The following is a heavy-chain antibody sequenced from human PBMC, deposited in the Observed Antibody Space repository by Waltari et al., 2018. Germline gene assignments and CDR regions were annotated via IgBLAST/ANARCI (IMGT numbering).Heavy chain of an antibody. CDR3: ARGYYYDSSGYPYYYYYGMDV. CDR2: IWYDGSNK. Sequence: QVQLVESGGGVVQPGRSLRLSCAASGFTFSSYGMHWVRQAPRKGQEWVAVIWYDGSNKYYADSVKGRFTISRDNSKNTLYLQMNSLRAEDTAVYYCARGYYYDSSGYPYYYYYGMDVWGQGTTVTVSS. CDR1: GFTFSSYG. V-gene: IGHV3-33*01. D-gene: IGHD3-22*01. J-gene: IGHJ6*02.